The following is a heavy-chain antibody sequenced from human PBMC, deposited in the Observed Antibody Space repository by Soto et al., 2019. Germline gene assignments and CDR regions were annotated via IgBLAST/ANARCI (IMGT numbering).Heavy chain of an antibody. CDR3: AKDFIYSSGWPWFYGMEV. CDR2: ISYDGSNK. Sequence: PGGSLRHSYAASEFTFSSHGRHWVRQAPGKGLEWVAVISYDGSNKYYADSVKGRFTISRDNSKNTLYLQMNSPRAEDTAVYYCAKDFIYSSGWPWFYGMEVWGQGTTVTVSS. V-gene: IGHV3-30*18. D-gene: IGHD6-19*01. J-gene: IGHJ6*02. CDR1: EFTFSSHG.